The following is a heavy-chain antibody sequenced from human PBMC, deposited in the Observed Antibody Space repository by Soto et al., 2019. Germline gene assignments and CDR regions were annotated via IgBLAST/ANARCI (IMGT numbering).Heavy chain of an antibody. J-gene: IGHJ6*02. Sequence: TLSLTCSVASDSMNSGGYYWSWIRQHPGKGLEWIGYIYSNGDTYYNPSLKSRVTISVDTSKNQFSLNLTSVTAADTAVYYCARRGGSSSGYYYYAMDVWGQGTTVTVSS. CDR1: SDSMNSGGYY. V-gene: IGHV4-31*03. CDR3: ARRGGSSSGYYYYAMDV. D-gene: IGHD6-6*01. CDR2: IYSNGDT.